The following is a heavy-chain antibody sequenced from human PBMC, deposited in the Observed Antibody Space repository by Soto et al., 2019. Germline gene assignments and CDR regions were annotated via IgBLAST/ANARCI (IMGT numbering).Heavy chain of an antibody. Sequence: SQTLSLTCAISGDSVSSDITSWNLIRQSPSRGLEWLGRTYYRSKWFHDYAASVKSRITINPDTSKNQFSLELNSMTPEDTAVYYCARGNALDVWGQGTAVTVSS. CDR3: ARGNALDV. J-gene: IGHJ3*01. D-gene: IGHD3-10*01. CDR1: GDSVSSDITS. CDR2: TYYRSKWFH. V-gene: IGHV6-1*01.